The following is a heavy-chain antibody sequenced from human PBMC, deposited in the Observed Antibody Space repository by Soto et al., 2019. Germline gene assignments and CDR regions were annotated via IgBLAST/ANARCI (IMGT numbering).Heavy chain of an antibody. CDR2: ISAYDGNT. D-gene: IGHD3-16*02. V-gene: IGHV1-18*01. J-gene: IGHJ4*02. CDR3: ARDLLITFGGVLGR. CDR1: GYTFNTYG. Sequence: AASVKVSCKTSGYTFNTYGISWVRQAPGQGLEWMGWISAYDGNTNYAQKFQGRVTMTTDTSTSTAYMELRSLRSDDTAVYYCARDLLITFGGVLGRWGQGTLVTVSS.